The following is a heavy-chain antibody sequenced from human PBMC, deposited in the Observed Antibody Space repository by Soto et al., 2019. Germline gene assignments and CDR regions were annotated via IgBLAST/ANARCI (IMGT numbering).Heavy chain of an antibody. D-gene: IGHD5-12*01. CDR1: GFTFSSYS. J-gene: IGHJ6*02. V-gene: IGHV3-48*02. CDR2: ISSSSSTI. Sequence: GGSLRLSCAASGFTFSSYSMNWVRQAPGKGLEWVSYISSSSSTIYYADSVKGRFTISRDNAKNSLYLQMNSLRDEDTAVYYCARDPRNYSGYDLTAYYYYYYGMDVWGQGTTVTVSS. CDR3: ARDPRNYSGYDLTAYYYYYYGMDV.